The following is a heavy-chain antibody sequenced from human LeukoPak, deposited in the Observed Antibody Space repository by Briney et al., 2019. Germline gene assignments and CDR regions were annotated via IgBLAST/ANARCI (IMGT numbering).Heavy chain of an antibody. D-gene: IGHD2-15*01. CDR3: AKVRYCSGVNGYPDDN. J-gene: IGHJ4*02. CDR2: ISSSGSTI. V-gene: IGHV3-11*04. Sequence: GGPLRLSCAASGFTFSDYYMSWIRQAPGKGLEWVSYISSSGSTIYYADSVKGRFTISRDNSKNMLYLEMNSLSNEDTAVYYCAKVRYCSGVNGYPDDNWGQGTLVTVSS. CDR1: GFTFSDYY.